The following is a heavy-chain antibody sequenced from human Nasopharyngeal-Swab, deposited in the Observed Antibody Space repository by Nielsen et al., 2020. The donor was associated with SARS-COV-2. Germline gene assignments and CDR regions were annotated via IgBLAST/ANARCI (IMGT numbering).Heavy chain of an antibody. V-gene: IGHV3-49*03. J-gene: IGHJ4*02. Sequence: GGSLRLSCTASGFTFGDYAMSWFRQATGKGLEWVGFIRSEAYGGTPQYAASVKGRFTISRDNSKSVAYLQMNSLKTEDTAVYYCTRDDPPYCSGGSCQGNYWGQGTLVTVSS. CDR2: IRSEAYGGTP. CDR1: GFTFGDYA. D-gene: IGHD2-15*01. CDR3: TRDDPPYCSGGSCQGNY.